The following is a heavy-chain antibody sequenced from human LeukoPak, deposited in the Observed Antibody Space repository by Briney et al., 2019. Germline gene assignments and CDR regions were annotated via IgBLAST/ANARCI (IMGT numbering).Heavy chain of an antibody. CDR1: GFTFSSYA. D-gene: IGHD3-10*01. CDR2: ISGSGGST. V-gene: IGHV3-23*01. J-gene: IGHJ4*02. Sequence: GGSLRLSCAAYGFTFSSYAMSWVRQAPGKGLEWVSAISGSGGSTYYADSVKGRFTISRDNSKNTLYLQMNSLRAEDTAVYYCATLRETYYYGSGSSDWGQGTLVTVSS. CDR3: ATLRETYYYGSGSSD.